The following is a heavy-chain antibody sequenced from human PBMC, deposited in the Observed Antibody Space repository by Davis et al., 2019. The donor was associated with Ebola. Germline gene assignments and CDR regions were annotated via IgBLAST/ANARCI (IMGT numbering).Heavy chain of an antibody. CDR3: ARVIAARRAVGYYYMDV. CDR1: GYTLTDYQ. V-gene: IGHV1-2*02. D-gene: IGHD6-6*01. J-gene: IGHJ6*03. Sequence: ASVKVSCKASGYTLTDYQMHWVRQAPGQGLEWMGGINPISGDTNYAQKLQGRVTMTTDTSTSTAYMELRSLRSDDTAVYYCARVIAARRAVGYYYMDVWGKGTTVTVSS. CDR2: INPISGDT.